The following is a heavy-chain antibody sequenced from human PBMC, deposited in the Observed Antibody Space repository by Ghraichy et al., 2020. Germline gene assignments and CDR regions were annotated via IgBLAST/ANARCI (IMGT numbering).Heavy chain of an antibody. CDR1: GGSISSSSYY. V-gene: IGHV4-39*01. J-gene: IGHJ6*03. CDR3: ARSLSGGLVFTFGGVIARLDV. CDR2: ISYSGTT. D-gene: IGHD3-16*02. Sequence: SETLSLTCTVSGGSISSSSYYWGWIRQPPGQGLEWIGSISYSGTTYYNSSLKSRLTISADTSKNQFSVKLTSVTAADTAVYYCARSLSGGLVFTFGGVIARLDVWGKGTTVTVSS.